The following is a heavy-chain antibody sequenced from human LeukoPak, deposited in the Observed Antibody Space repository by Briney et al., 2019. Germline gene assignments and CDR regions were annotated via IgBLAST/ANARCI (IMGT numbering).Heavy chain of an antibody. CDR1: GGSISSTNYY. CDR2: IYYSGAT. Sequence: PSETLFLTCTVSGGSISSTNYYWGWIRRPPGKGLEWIGSIYYSGATFYNPSLRSRVTISVDTSKNQFSLNVSSVTAADTAVYFCARLVPFSGWLYYFDSWGQGILVTVSS. D-gene: IGHD6-19*01. J-gene: IGHJ4*02. V-gene: IGHV4-39*01. CDR3: ARLVPFSGWLYYFDS.